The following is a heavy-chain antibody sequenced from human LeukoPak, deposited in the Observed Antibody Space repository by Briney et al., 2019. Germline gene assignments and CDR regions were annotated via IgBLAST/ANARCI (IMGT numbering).Heavy chain of an antibody. J-gene: IGHJ4*02. CDR1: NGSINSYY. V-gene: IGHV4-59*08. D-gene: IGHD5-12*01. CDR3: ARLPLDYGGYGGFDY. Sequence: SETLSLTCTVSNGSINSYYWSWIRQSPGKGLEWIGNIYYTGSTNYNPSLKSRVTISVDTSKNQFSLKLSSVTAADTAIYYCARLPLDYGGYGGFDYWGQGTLVTVST. CDR2: IYYTGST.